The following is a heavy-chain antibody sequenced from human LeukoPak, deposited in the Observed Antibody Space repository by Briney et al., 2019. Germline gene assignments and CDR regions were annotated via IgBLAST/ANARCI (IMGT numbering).Heavy chain of an antibody. CDR1: GFTFSNAW. D-gene: IGHD4-23*01. Sequence: PGGSLRLSCAASGFTFSNAWMSWVRQAPGKGLEWVGRIKSKTDGGTTDYAAPVKGRFTISRDDSKNTLYLQMNSLRAEDTAVYYCARELGYGGVFDYWGQGTLVTVSS. CDR3: ARELGYGGVFDY. CDR2: IKSKTDGGTT. J-gene: IGHJ4*02. V-gene: IGHV3-15*01.